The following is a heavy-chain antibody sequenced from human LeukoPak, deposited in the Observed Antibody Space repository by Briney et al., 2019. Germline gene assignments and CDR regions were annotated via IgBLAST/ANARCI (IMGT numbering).Heavy chain of an antibody. J-gene: IGHJ4*02. D-gene: IGHD2-15*01. CDR2: INHSEGT. V-gene: IGHV4-34*01. CDR1: GGSFSSYY. Sequence: PSETLSLTCAVYGGSFSSYYWSWIRQPPGKGLEWIGEINHSEGTNYNPSLKSRVTMSLDTSKNQFSLKLSSVTAADTAVYYCARYSRDVGAASDYWGQGTLVTVSS. CDR3: ARYSRDVGAASDY.